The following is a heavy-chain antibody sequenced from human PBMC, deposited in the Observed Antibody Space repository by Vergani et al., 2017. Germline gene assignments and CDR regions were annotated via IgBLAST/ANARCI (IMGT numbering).Heavy chain of an antibody. J-gene: IGHJ4*02. Sequence: QVQVVQSGAEVKKSGASVKVSCKTSGYTFSNYYMHWVRQAPGQGLEWMGIINPSGGHTNYAQKFQGRVTMTRDTSTSTVYMVLSSLRSGDTAIYYCARWDYGILTGYRYWGQGTLVTVSA. CDR3: ARWDYGILTGYRY. D-gene: IGHD3-9*01. CDR1: GYTFSNYY. V-gene: IGHV1-46*03. CDR2: INPSGGHT.